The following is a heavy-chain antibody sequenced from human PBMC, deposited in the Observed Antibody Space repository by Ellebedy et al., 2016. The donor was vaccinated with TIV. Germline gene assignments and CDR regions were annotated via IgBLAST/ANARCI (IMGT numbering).Heavy chain of an antibody. CDR1: GDSISSGNYY. Sequence: MPSETLSLTCTVSGDSISSGNYYWGWIRQPPGKGLEWIGTVSYSWNTHYNPSLKSRVMISVDTSTSKKEFSLEVTSLTAEETAVYYCAGQVTMSGVAHNSFDDWGQGTLVTVSS. J-gene: IGHJ4*02. CDR2: VSYSWNT. CDR3: AGQVTMSGVAHNSFDD. D-gene: IGHD3-3*01. V-gene: IGHV4-39*01.